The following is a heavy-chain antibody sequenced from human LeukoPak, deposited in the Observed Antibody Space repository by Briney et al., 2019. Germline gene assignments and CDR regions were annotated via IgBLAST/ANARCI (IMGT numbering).Heavy chain of an antibody. CDR2: IYSGGST. J-gene: IGHJ4*02. Sequence: GGSLRLSCAASGFTVSSNYMSWVRQAPGKGLEWVSVIYSGGSTYYADSVKGRFTISRDNSKNTLYLQMNSLRAEDTAVYYCASSRGYDVGGYFDYWGQGTLVTVSS. CDR1: GFTVSSNY. D-gene: IGHD5-12*01. V-gene: IGHV3-66*01. CDR3: ASSRGYDVGGYFDY.